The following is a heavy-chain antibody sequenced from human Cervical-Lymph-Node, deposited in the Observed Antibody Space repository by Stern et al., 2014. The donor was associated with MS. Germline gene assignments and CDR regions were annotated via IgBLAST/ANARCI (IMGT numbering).Heavy chain of an antibody. CDR2: IHNSGTT. J-gene: IGHJ4*02. D-gene: IGHD1-26*01. Sequence: QVQPQESGPGLVKPSQTLSLTCAVTDGSIRNAEYYWSWIRQSPGKGLEWIGYIHNSGTTYYNPSLRSRLTMSVDTSKNQFSLKLRSVTAADTAVYYCSRDADGYSLVFGYWGRGTLVTVSS. V-gene: IGHV4-30-4*01. CDR3: SRDADGYSLVFGY. CDR1: DGSIRNAEYY.